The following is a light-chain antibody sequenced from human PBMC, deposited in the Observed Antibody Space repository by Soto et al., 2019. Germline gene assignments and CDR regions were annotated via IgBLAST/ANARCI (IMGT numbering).Light chain of an antibody. J-gene: IGKJ5*01. Sequence: DIQLTQSPSFLCASVGDRVTITCRASQDINTYLAWYQQKPGKAPKLLIFAASTLQNGVPSRFSGSGSGTEFTVTITSRQPEDFATYYCQQRKSYPITFGQGTRLEIK. V-gene: IGKV1-9*01. CDR2: AAS. CDR3: QQRKSYPIT. CDR1: QDINTY.